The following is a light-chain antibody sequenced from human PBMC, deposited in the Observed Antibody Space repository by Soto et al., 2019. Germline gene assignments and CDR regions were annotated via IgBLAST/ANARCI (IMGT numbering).Light chain of an antibody. Sequence: QSVLTQPASVSGSPGQSITISCTGTSSDIGGYNYVSWYQQHPGNAPKVIIYEVSNRPPGVSYRFSGSKSANMASLTISGLQAEDEADYYCSSYTSSNTFMIFGGGTQLTVL. CDR2: EVS. V-gene: IGLV2-14*01. CDR3: SSYTSSNTFMI. CDR1: SSDIGGYNY. J-gene: IGLJ2*01.